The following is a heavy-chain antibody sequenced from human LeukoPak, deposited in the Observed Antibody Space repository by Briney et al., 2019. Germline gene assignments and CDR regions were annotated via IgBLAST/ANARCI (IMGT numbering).Heavy chain of an antibody. J-gene: IGHJ2*01. CDR3: AKDRTVGASYWYFDL. Sequence: GGSLRLSCAASGVTLSTYAMSWARQAPGKGLEWVSGISSSGSGDNTYYADSVKGRFTISRGSSKNTLFLHMNTLRAEDTAIYYCAKDRTVGASYWYFDLWGRGTLVTVSS. D-gene: IGHD1-26*01. V-gene: IGHV3-23*01. CDR1: GVTLSTYA. CDR2: ISSSGSGDNT.